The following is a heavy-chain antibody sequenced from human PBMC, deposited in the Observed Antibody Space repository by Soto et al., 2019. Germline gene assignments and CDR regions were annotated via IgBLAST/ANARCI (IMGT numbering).Heavy chain of an antibody. V-gene: IGHV1-46*03. CDR1: GYTFTSYY. Sequence: ASVKVSCKASGYTFTSYYMHWVRQAPGQGLEWMGIINPSGGSTSYAQKFQGRVTMTRDTSTSTVYMELSSLRSEDTAVYYCARVWTTVTSKAHYSFDYWGQGTLVTVSS. D-gene: IGHD4-4*01. CDR3: ARVWTTVTSKAHYSFDY. J-gene: IGHJ4*02. CDR2: INPSGGST.